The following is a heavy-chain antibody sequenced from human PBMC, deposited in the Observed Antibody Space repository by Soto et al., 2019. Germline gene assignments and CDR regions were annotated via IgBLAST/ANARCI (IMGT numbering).Heavy chain of an antibody. J-gene: IGHJ6*03. CDR3: ARDRSRGAYYYYYYMDV. V-gene: IGHV1-3*01. Sequence: ASVKVSCKASGYTFTSYAMHWVRQAPGQRLEWMGWINAGNGNTKYSQKFQGRVTITRETSASTAYMELSSLRSEDTAVYYCARDRSRGAYYYYYYMDVWGKGTTVTVSS. D-gene: IGHD3-10*01. CDR2: INAGNGNT. CDR1: GYTFTSYA.